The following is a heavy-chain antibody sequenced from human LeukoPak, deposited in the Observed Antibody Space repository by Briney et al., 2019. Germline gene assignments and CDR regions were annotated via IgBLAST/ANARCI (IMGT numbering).Heavy chain of an antibody. J-gene: IGHJ4*02. V-gene: IGHV1-69*13. CDR3: ARFSIAAARFDY. Sequence: SVKVSCKASGGTFSNYVTSWVRQAPGQGLEWMGRIVPIFGTTSYAQKFRGRVTITADESTSTAYMELSSLRSEDTAVYYCARFSIAAARFDYWGQGTLVTVSS. D-gene: IGHD6-13*01. CDR2: IVPIFGTT. CDR1: GGTFSNYV.